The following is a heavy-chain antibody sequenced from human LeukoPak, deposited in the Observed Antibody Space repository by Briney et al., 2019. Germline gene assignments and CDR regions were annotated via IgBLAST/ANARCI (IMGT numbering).Heavy chain of an antibody. CDR3: TRDPRHLDS. V-gene: IGHV3-21*01. J-gene: IGHJ4*02. Sequence: PGGSLRLSCAASGFTFSSYWMSWVRQAPGKGLEWVSSISGSSSYIYYADSVKGRFSISRDNAKNSLYLQMSSLRVEDTAVYYCTRDPRHLDSWVQGTLVTVSS. CDR1: GFTFSSYW. CDR2: ISGSSSYI. D-gene: IGHD6-6*01.